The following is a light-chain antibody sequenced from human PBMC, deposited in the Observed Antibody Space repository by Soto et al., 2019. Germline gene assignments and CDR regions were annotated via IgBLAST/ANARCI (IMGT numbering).Light chain of an antibody. Sequence: QSVLTQPPSVSGASGQRVTISCTGSSSNIGAPYDVHWYQQLPGATPKLLIYGDTNRPSGVPDRFSGSKSGTSASLAITGLQAEDEADYYCQSYDSGLSGPVFGTGTKVTVL. CDR1: SSNIGAPYD. J-gene: IGLJ1*01. V-gene: IGLV1-40*01. CDR3: QSYDSGLSGPV. CDR2: GDT.